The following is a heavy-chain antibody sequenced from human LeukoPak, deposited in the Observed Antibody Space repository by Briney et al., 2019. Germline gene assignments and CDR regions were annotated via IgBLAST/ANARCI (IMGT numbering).Heavy chain of an antibody. CDR3: ARQGRATLVRGEPRFDY. CDR1: VVSISTSSYY. Sequence: PSETLSLTCTVSVVSISTSSYYCGWIRQPSGKGLEFIGNIYYSGSTYYNPSLKSRVTISVDTSKNQFSLNLRSVTAADTAVYYCARQGRATLVRGEPRFDYWGQGTLVTVSS. J-gene: IGHJ4*02. CDR2: IYYSGST. D-gene: IGHD3-10*01. V-gene: IGHV4-39*01.